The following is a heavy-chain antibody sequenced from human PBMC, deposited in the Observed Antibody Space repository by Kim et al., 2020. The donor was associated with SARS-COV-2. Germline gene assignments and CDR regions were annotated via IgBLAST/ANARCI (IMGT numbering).Heavy chain of an antibody. CDR1: GFTFSDYG. CDR2: IWFDGTNH. J-gene: IGHJ6*02. CDR3: ARGLNGEQPPRHLYYTLDV. V-gene: IGHV3-33*08. Sequence: WGSLRLSCAASGFTFSDYGMHWVRQAPGKGLEWVAVIWFDGTNHYYTESVRGRFTISRDNSKNTLSLQMDSLRDEDTAIYYCARGLNGEQPPRHLYYTLDVWGQGTTVTVSS. D-gene: IGHD1-26*01.